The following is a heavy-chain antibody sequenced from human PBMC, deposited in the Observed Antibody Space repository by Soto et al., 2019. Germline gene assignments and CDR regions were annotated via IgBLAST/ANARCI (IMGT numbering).Heavy chain of an antibody. D-gene: IGHD4-17*01. J-gene: IGHJ4*01. Sequence: PGGSLRLSCAASGFTFSSYAMNWVRQAPGKGLEWVGRVKSKTDGGTTDFAAPVNGRFAISRDDSKNMVYLEMNSLKTEDTAIYYCTTDSYMTNIIVRFDYWGHGTLVTVSS. CDR1: GFTFSSYA. CDR2: VKSKTDGGTT. V-gene: IGHV3-15*07. CDR3: TTDSYMTNIIVRFDY.